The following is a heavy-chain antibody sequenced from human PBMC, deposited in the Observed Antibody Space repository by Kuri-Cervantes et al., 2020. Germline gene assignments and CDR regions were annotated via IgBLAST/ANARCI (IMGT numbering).Heavy chain of an antibody. CDR1: GYTFTSYD. D-gene: IGHD1-1*01. V-gene: IGHV1-8*02. CDR3: VRESGDIGAFDT. Sequence: ASVKVSCKASGYTFTSYDINWVRQAPGQGLEWMGWMNPNSGNTGYAQKFQGRVTMTRNTSISTAYMELSSLGPEDTAIYFCVRESGDIGAFDTWGPGTLVTVSS. J-gene: IGHJ3*02. CDR2: MNPNSGNT.